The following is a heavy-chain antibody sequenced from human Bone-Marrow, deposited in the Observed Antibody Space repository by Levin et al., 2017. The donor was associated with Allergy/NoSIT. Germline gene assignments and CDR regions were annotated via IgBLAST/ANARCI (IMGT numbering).Heavy chain of an antibody. V-gene: IGHV4-59*01. CDR2: IFYSGST. CDR1: GGSINDYY. J-gene: IGHJ5*02. D-gene: IGHD3-3*01. CDR3: ARVTMGWFDP. Sequence: SQTLSLTCTVSGGSINDYYWSWIRQPPGKGLEWIGYIFYSGSTNYNPSLKSRLTISVDMAKRHFSLKLSSVTAADTAVYYCARVTMGWFDPWGQGTLVTVSS.